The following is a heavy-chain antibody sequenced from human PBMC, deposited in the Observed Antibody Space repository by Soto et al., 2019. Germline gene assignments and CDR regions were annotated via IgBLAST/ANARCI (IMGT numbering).Heavy chain of an antibody. CDR1: GASITRSSYY. Sequence: SETLSLTCTVSGASITRSSYYWGWIRERPGQGLEWLGSIYFSGSTYYNPSLKSRVTISVDTSKNQFSLKLRPVTAADTAGYYCASQRGGWYYAFDIWGQGTMVT. J-gene: IGHJ3*02. CDR3: ASQRGGWYYAFDI. CDR2: IYFSGST. D-gene: IGHD6-19*01. V-gene: IGHV4-39*01.